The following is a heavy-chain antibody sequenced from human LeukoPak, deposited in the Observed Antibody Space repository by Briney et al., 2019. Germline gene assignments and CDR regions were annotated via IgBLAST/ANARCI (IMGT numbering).Heavy chain of an antibody. D-gene: IGHD1-14*01. Sequence: GGSLRLSCAASGFTFSSYGMHWVRQAPGKGLEWVAFIRYDGSNKYYADSVKGRFTISRDNSKNTLYLQMSSLRAEDTAVYYCAKDTTPPKAGFDPWGQGTLVTVSS. CDR2: IRYDGSNK. CDR1: GFTFSSYG. J-gene: IGHJ5*02. CDR3: AKDTTPPKAGFDP. V-gene: IGHV3-30*02.